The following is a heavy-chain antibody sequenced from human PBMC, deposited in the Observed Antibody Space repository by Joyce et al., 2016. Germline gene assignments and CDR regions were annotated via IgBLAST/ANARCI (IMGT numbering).Heavy chain of an antibody. CDR1: GFSFSGYG. D-gene: IGHD6-6*01. CDR3: VRGISARPGGPNWFDP. Sequence: EVQLVESGGGLVQPGGSLRLSCAAAGFSFSGYGIHWVRQAPGKGRGWVSRINTDGSSTRCADSGKGQFTISRDNAKNTRYLQMNSLRAEDTAVYYCVRGISARPGGPNWFDPWGQGTL. V-gene: IGHV3-74*01. J-gene: IGHJ5*02. CDR2: INTDGSST.